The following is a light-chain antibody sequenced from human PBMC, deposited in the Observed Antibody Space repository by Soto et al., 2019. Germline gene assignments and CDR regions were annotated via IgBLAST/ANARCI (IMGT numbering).Light chain of an antibody. CDR2: DAS. J-gene: IGKJ4*01. CDR3: LQRSNWPLT. CDR1: QSVSNY. V-gene: IGKV3-11*01. Sequence: EIVLTQSPANLYLSPGERATLSCRASQSVSNYFACYQQKPGQSPRLLIYDASNRATGVPARFSGSGSGTDFALTISSLAPEDCAVYYCLQRSNWPLTFGGGTKVESK.